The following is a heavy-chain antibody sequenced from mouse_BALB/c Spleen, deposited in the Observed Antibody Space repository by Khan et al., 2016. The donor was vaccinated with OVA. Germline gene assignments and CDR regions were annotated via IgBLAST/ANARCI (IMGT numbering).Heavy chain of an antibody. CDR1: GYTFTDYN. Sequence: VQLQQSGAELARPGTSVKLSCKASGYTFTDYNINWVKQRTGQGLEWIGEIYPGSGNTYYSEKFKGKATLTADKSSSTAYMQLSSLTSEDSAVYFCAREWSAWFPYWGQGTLVTVSA. J-gene: IGHJ3*01. V-gene: IGHV1-77*01. CDR2: IYPGSGNT. CDR3: AREWSAWFPY.